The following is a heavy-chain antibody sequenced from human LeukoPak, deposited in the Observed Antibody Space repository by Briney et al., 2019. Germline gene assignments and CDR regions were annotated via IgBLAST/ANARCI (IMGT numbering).Heavy chain of an antibody. Sequence: SETLSLTCTVSGGSISSSSYYWGWIRQPPGKGLEWIGSIYYSGSTYYNPSLKSRVTISVDTSKNQFSLKLSSVTAADTAVYYCASRRNDAFDIWGQGTMVTVSS. V-gene: IGHV4-39*07. CDR3: ASRRNDAFDI. D-gene: IGHD1-1*01. CDR2: IYYSGST. CDR1: GGSISSSSYY. J-gene: IGHJ3*02.